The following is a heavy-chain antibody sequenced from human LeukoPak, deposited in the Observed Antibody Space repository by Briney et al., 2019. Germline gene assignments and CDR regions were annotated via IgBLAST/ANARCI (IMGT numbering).Heavy chain of an antibody. CDR3: ARDPRHTVTTKYNAFDI. Sequence: GASVKVSCKTSGYTFTDYGFSWVRQAPGQGLEWMGWISPYNGNTRYTQKFQDRVTMTTDTSAGTAYMELRSLRSDDTAVYYCARDPRHTVTTKYNAFDIWGQGTMVTVSS. CDR2: ISPYNGNT. V-gene: IGHV1-18*01. D-gene: IGHD4-17*01. CDR1: GYTFTDYG. J-gene: IGHJ3*02.